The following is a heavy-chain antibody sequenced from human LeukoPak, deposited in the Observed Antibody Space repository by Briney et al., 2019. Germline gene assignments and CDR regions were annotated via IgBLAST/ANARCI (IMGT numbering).Heavy chain of an antibody. CDR3: TRDPPGIEAAAGIARLV. J-gene: IGHJ3*01. CDR2: FDPEDGET. CDR1: GYTLTELS. Sequence: ASVKVSCKVSGYTLTELSMHWVRQAPGKGLEWMGGFDPEDGETIYAQKFQGRVTMTEDTSTDTAYMELSSLKTEDTAVYYCTRDPPGIEAAAGIARLVWGQGTMVTVSS. D-gene: IGHD6-13*01. V-gene: IGHV1-24*01.